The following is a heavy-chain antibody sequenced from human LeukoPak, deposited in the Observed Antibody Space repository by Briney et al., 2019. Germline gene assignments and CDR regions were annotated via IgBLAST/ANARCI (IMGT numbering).Heavy chain of an antibody. CDR3: ATDSAEYSSRAPGDFQH. Sequence: ASVRVSCKVSGYTLTELSMHWVRQAPGKGLGWRGGFYPEDGETIYAQKFQGRVTMTEDTSTDTAYMELSSLRSEDTAVYYCATDSAEYSSRAPGDFQHWGQGTLVTVSS. J-gene: IGHJ1*01. CDR2: FYPEDGET. CDR1: GYTLTELS. D-gene: IGHD6-13*01. V-gene: IGHV1-24*01.